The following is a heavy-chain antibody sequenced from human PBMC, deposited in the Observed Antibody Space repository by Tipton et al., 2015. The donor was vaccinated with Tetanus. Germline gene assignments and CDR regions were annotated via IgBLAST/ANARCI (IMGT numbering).Heavy chain of an antibody. D-gene: IGHD3-3*01. CDR1: GGSFSGSY. J-gene: IGHJ4*02. V-gene: IGHV4-59*01. Sequence: TLSLTCAVYGGSFSGSYWSWVRQPPGKGLEWIGYISYSGSTNSNYSLKSRITISQDTSKNQFSLKLTSVTAADTAVYYCARANYDFPKKGPFDSWGQGTLVIVSS. CDR3: ARANYDFPKKGPFDS. CDR2: ISYSGST.